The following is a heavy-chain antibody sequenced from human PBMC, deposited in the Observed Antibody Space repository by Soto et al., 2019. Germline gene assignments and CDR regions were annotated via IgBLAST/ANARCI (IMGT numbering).Heavy chain of an antibody. CDR1: GDIVSSNSAA. Sequence: SQTRSLTHAISGDIVSSNSAAWNWIRQSRSRGLDCRGRPYYGAQWYNDSAVCVKSRITIYPDTSKNQFSLQLNSVTPEDTAVYYCAREASIAARPSLGYCGQGTRVTVSS. V-gene: IGHV6-1*01. CDR2: PYYGAQWYN. J-gene: IGHJ4*02. CDR3: AREASIAARPSLGY. D-gene: IGHD6-6*01.